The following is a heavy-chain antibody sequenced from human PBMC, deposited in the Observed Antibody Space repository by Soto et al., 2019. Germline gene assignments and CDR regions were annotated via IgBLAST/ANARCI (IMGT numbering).Heavy chain of an antibody. Sequence: QVHVVQSGAEVKKPGASVKVSCKGSGYGFTTYGITWVRQAPGQGLEWLAWISAHNGNTNYAQKLQGRVTVTRETSTSTAYMELRSLRSDDTSVYYCARGRYGDYWGQGALVTVSS. J-gene: IGHJ4*02. D-gene: IGHD1-1*01. V-gene: IGHV1-18*01. CDR3: ARGRYGDY. CDR2: ISAHNGNT. CDR1: GYGFTTYG.